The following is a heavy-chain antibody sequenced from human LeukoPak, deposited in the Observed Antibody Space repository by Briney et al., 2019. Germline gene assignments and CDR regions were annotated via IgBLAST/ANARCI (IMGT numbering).Heavy chain of an antibody. J-gene: IGHJ4*02. D-gene: IGHD3-3*01. V-gene: IGHV4-39*01. CDR3: VRHDGRGGNTMGALDS. CDR1: AGSISSSSHH. CDR2: IHYGRTA. Sequence: SETLSLTCTVSAGSISSSSHHWGWIRQSPGTGLEWIGAIHYGRTAYYNPSLNSRVTISVATSTNQFSLQLNSVTAADTAVYYCVRHDGRGGNTMGALDSWGQGSLVTVSS.